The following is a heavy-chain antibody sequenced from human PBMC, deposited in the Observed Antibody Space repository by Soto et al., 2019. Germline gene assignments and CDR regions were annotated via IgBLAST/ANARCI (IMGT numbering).Heavy chain of an antibody. CDR3: ALHGGIFMIPGGGLLSAFDI. V-gene: IGHV4-59*08. CDR2: LYYSGST. J-gene: IGHJ3*02. CDR1: GGSISSYY. Sequence: PSETLSLTCTVSGGSISSYYWSWIRQPPGKGLEWIGYLYYSGSTNYNPSLKSRVTMSVDVSKNQFSLKLSSVTAADTAVYFFALHGGIFMIPGGGLLSAFDIWGQGTMLTVSS. D-gene: IGHD3-22*01.